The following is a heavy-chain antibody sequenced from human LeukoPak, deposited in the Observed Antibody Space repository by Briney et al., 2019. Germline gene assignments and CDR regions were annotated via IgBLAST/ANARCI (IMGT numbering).Heavy chain of an antibody. J-gene: IGHJ5*02. Sequence: ASVKVSCKASGYTFTSYDINWVRQAPGQGLEWIGYMNPNSGNTVYAQRFQGRVTITTSTSIDTAYMELTSLTSEDTAVYYCVREGLDPWGQGTLVTVSS. CDR3: VREGLDP. CDR1: GYTFTSYD. V-gene: IGHV1-8*03. CDR2: MNPNSGNT.